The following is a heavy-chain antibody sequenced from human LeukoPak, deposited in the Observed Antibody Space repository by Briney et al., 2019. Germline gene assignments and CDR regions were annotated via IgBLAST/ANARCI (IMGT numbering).Heavy chain of an antibody. J-gene: IGHJ5*02. CDR2: INTNTGNP. CDR1: GYTFTGFH. V-gene: IGHV7-4-1*02. CDR3: AREGWLRLWEYNWFDP. D-gene: IGHD5-12*01. Sequence: ASVKVSCKASGYTFTGFHMHWVRQAPGQGLEWMGWINTNTGNPTYAQGFTGRFVFSLDTSVSTAYLQISSLKAEDTAVYYCAREGWLRLWEYNWFDPWGQGTLVTVSS.